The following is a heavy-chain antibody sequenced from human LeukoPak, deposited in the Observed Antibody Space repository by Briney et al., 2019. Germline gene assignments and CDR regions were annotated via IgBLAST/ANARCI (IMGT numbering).Heavy chain of an antibody. CDR3: ARNRFQRHVHYYYYMDV. Sequence: SVKVSCKASGGTFSSYAISWVRQAPGQGLEWMGGIIPIFGTANYAQKFQGRVTITTDESTSTAYMELSSLRSEDTAVYYCARNRFQRHVHYYYYMDVWGKGTTVTVSS. CDR1: GGTFSSYA. D-gene: IGHD1-14*01. CDR2: IIPIFGTA. V-gene: IGHV1-69*05. J-gene: IGHJ6*03.